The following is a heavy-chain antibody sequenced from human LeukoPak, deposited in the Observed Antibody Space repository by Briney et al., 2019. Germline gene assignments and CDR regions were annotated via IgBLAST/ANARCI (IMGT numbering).Heavy chain of an antibody. D-gene: IGHD3-10*01. V-gene: IGHV1-2*02. CDR3: ARDRGGLDAFDI. Sequence: VASVKVSCKASGYTFTSYYMHWVRQAPGQGLEWMGWINPNSGGTAYAEKFQGRVTMTRDTSISTAYMELSRLRSDDTAVYYCARDRGGLDAFDIWGQGTMVTVSS. J-gene: IGHJ3*02. CDR1: GYTFTSYY. CDR2: INPNSGGT.